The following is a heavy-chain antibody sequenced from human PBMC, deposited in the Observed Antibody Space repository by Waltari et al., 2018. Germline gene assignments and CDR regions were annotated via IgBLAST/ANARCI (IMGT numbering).Heavy chain of an antibody. CDR1: GITFHNFA. J-gene: IGHJ4*02. CDR2: ISVSDVT. Sequence: DVQLLEHGGELVTPGGSLKLSFAASGITFHNFAINWVRLTPGTGLGWVSAISVSDVTYYADSVRGRFTISRDTSKNTVYLQMNGLRAEDTAVYFCATPFYNWDDPLHSWGQGTPVTVSS. CDR3: ATPFYNWDDPLHS. D-gene: IGHD1-20*01. V-gene: IGHV3-23*01.